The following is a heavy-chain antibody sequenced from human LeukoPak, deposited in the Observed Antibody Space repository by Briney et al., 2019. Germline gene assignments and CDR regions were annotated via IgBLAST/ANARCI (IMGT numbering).Heavy chain of an antibody. CDR3: AKEQYHSDSSGYYFPNAFDI. D-gene: IGHD3-22*01. CDR1: GFIFNNYE. Sequence: GGSLRLSCVASGFIFNNYEMNWVRQAPGKGLKWVSAISGSGGSTYYADSVKGRFTISRDNSKNTLYLQMNSLRAEDTAVYYCAKEQYHSDSSGYYFPNAFDIWGQGTMVTVSS. V-gene: IGHV3-23*01. CDR2: ISGSGGST. J-gene: IGHJ3*02.